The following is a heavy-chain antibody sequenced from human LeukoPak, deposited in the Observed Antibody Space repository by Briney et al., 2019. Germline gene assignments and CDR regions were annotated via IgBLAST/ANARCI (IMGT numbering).Heavy chain of an antibody. CDR3: ARDGVGYDLWRLYYMDV. V-gene: IGHV3-7*01. J-gene: IGHJ6*03. CDR1: GFTFSNYW. CDR2: IKQDESEK. D-gene: IGHD3-3*01. Sequence: PGGSLRLSCTASGFTFSNYWMSWVRQAPGGGLEWVANIKQDESEKYYVDSVKGRFTISRDNAKNSLSLQMNSLRAEDTAVYYCARDGVGYDLWRLYYMDVWGKGTTVTVSS.